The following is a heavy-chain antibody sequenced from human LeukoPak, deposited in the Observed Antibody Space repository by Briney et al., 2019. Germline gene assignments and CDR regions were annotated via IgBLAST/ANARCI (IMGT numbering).Heavy chain of an antibody. Sequence: SETLSLTCTVSGGSISSGGYYWSWIRQHPGKGLEWIGYIYYSGSTYYNPSLKSRVTISVDTSKNQFSLKLSSVTAADTAVYYCARGNYYGSSGYYYRPRGLDYWGQGTLVTVSP. CDR1: GGSISSGGYY. V-gene: IGHV4-31*03. D-gene: IGHD3-22*01. J-gene: IGHJ4*02. CDR2: IYYSGST. CDR3: ARGNYYGSSGYYYRPRGLDY.